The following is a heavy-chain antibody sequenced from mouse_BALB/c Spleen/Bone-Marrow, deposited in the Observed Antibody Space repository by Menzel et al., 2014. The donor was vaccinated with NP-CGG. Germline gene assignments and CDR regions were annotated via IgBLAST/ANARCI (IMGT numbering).Heavy chain of an antibody. Sequence: EVKVVESGGGLVQPGGSRKLSCAASGFTFSSFGMHWVRQAPEKGLEWVAYISSGSSTIYYADTVMGRFTISRDNPKNTLFLQTTSLRSEDTAMYYCVRSGSSSGYFDYWGQGTTLTVSS. D-gene: IGHD1-1*01. J-gene: IGHJ2*01. CDR3: VRSGSSSGYFDY. V-gene: IGHV5-17*02. CDR2: ISSGSSTI. CDR1: GFTFSSFG.